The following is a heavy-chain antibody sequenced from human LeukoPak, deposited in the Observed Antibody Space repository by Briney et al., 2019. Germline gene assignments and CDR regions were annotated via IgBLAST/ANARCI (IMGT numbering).Heavy chain of an antibody. J-gene: IGHJ3*02. V-gene: IGHV4-59*01. D-gene: IGHD3-22*01. CDR1: GGPISSYY. Sequence: SSETLSLTCTVSGGPISSYYWSWIRQPPGKGLEWIGYIYYIGTTNYNPSLKSRVTISVDRSKNQFSLKLSSVTAADTAVYYCARYDDSSGFYPNDAFDIWGQGTMVTVSS. CDR3: ARYDDSSGFYPNDAFDI. CDR2: IYYIGTT.